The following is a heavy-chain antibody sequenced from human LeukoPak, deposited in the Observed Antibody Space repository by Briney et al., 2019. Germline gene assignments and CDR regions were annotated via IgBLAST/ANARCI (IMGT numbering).Heavy chain of an antibody. CDR1: GGSISSYY. CDR3: ARGLWSSTSCYTDDY. J-gene: IGHJ4*02. D-gene: IGHD2-2*02. Sequence: SETLSLTCTVSGGSISSYYWSWIRQPPGKGLEWIGEINHSGSTNYNPSLKSRVTISVDTSKNQFSLKLSSVTAADTAVYYCARGLWSSTSCYTDDYWGQGTLVTVSS. CDR2: INHSGST. V-gene: IGHV4-34*01.